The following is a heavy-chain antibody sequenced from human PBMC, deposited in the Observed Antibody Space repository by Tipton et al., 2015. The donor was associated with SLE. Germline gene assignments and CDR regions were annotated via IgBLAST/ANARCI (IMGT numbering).Heavy chain of an antibody. D-gene: IGHD1-26*01. V-gene: IGHV4-59*01. J-gene: IGHJ6*03. CDR2: IYYTGST. CDR3: ARSGSYPYYYYYMDV. Sequence: TLSLTCTVSGGSISNYYWSWIRQHPGKGLEWIGYIYYTGSTTYNPSLKSRVSISFNASKIQFSLKLTSVTAADTAVYYCARSGSYPYYYYYMDVWGKGTTVTVSS. CDR1: GGSISNYY.